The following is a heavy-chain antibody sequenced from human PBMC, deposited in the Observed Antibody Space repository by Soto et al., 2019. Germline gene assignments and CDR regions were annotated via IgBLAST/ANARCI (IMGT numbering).Heavy chain of an antibody. J-gene: IGHJ4*02. Sequence: QVQLVESGGGVVQPGRSLRLSCAASGFTFSIYGMHWVRQAPGKGLEWVAVISRFTISRDNSKKTLYLQMNSLRAEDTAVYYCAPWFGALDYWGQGTLVTVSS. D-gene: IGHD3-10*01. CDR3: APWFGALDY. CDR2: IS. V-gene: IGHV3-30*03. CDR1: GFTFSIYG.